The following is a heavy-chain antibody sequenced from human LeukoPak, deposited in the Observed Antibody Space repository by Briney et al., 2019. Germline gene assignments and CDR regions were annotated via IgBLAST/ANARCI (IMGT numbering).Heavy chain of an antibody. CDR3: AREESPDAFDI. CDR2: ISSSSSYI. CDR1: GFTFSSYS. J-gene: IGHJ3*02. V-gene: IGHV3-21*01. Sequence: PGGSLRLSCAASGFTFSSYSMNWVRQAPGKGLEWVSSISSSSSYIYYADSVKGRFTISRDNAKNSLYLQMNSLRAENTAVYYCAREESPDAFDIWGQGTMVTVSS.